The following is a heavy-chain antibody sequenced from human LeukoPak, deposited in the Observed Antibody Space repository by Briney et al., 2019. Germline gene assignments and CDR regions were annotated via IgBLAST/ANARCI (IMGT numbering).Heavy chain of an antibody. J-gene: IGHJ4*02. V-gene: IGHV3-48*03. CDR1: GFTFSSYE. Sequence: GGSLRLSCAASGFTFSSYEMNWVRQAPGKGLEGVSYISSSGSTIYYADSVKGRFTISRDNAKNSLYLQMNSLRAEDTAVYYCARGYVWGSYRYIDWGQGTLVTVSS. CDR3: ARGYVWGSYRYID. D-gene: IGHD3-16*02. CDR2: ISSSGSTI.